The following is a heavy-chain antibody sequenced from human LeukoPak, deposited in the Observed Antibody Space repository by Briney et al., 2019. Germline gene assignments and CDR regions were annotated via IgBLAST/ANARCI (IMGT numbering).Heavy chain of an antibody. J-gene: IGHJ5*02. D-gene: IGHD3-10*01. CDR3: ARDSGTTMVRGVIPT. V-gene: IGHV4-38-2*02. Sequence: SETLSLTCTVSGYSISTSYYWGWIRQPPGKGLEWIGSIYHSGNTYYNPSLKSRVTISVDTSENQFSLKLSSVTAADTAVYYCARDSGTTMVRGVIPTWGQGTLVTVSS. CDR1: GYSISTSYY. CDR2: IYHSGNT.